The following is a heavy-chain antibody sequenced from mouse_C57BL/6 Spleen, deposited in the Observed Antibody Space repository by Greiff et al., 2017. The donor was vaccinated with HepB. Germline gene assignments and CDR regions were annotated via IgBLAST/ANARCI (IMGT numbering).Heavy chain of an antibody. CDR3: AREDLITTVVPHYYAMDY. D-gene: IGHD1-1*01. CDR2: ISYDGSN. J-gene: IGHJ4*01. CDR1: GYSITSGYY. Sequence: EVKLQESGPGLVKPAPSLSLTCSVTGYSITSGYYWKWIRQFPGNQLEWIGYISYDGSNKYNPSLKKRISITGDTSKNQSFLKLNSVTTEDTATYYCAREDLITTVVPHYYAMDYWGQGTSVTVSS. V-gene: IGHV3-6*01.